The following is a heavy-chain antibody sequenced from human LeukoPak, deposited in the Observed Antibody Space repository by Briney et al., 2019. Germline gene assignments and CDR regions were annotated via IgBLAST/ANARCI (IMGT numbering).Heavy chain of an antibody. CDR2: ISSSGSTI. CDR3: ARFLGPDVYYYYYMDV. Sequence: GGSLRLSCAASGFTFSDYYMSWIRQARGKGLEWVSYISSSGSTIYYADSVKGRFTISRDNAKNSLYLQMNSLRAEDTAVYYCARFLGPDVYYYYYMDVWGKGTTVTVSS. CDR1: GFTFSDYY. J-gene: IGHJ6*03. V-gene: IGHV3-11*04. D-gene: IGHD2-8*01.